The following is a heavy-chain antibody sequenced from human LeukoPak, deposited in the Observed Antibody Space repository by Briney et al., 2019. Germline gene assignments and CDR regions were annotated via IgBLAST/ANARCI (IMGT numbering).Heavy chain of an antibody. CDR3: ARGYYDFWSGYYSFFDY. D-gene: IGHD3-3*01. V-gene: IGHV4-4*07. Sequence: SETLSLTCTASGGSISSYYWSWIRQPAGKGLEWIGRIYTSGSTNYNPSLKSRVTMSVDTSKNQFSLKLSSVTAADTAVYYCARGYYDFWSGYYSFFDYWGQGTLVTVSS. CDR2: IYTSGST. J-gene: IGHJ4*02. CDR1: GGSISSYY.